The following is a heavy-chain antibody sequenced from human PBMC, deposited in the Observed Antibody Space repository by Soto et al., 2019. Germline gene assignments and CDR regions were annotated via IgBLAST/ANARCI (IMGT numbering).Heavy chain of an antibody. CDR2: IYPDDSDT. D-gene: IGHD1-1*01. CDR1: PYNFNNYW. V-gene: IGHV5-51*01. CDR3: APVNIIMSVATTGIRPSPRCTDP. J-gene: IGHJ5*02. Sequence: PGESLKISCKASPYNFNNYWIAWVRQMPGKGLEWMGVIYPDDSDTRYSPSFQGQVTISADKSIRTVYLQWSSLKASDTAIYYCAPVNIIMSVATTGIRPSPRCTDPWGQGPLVTVSS.